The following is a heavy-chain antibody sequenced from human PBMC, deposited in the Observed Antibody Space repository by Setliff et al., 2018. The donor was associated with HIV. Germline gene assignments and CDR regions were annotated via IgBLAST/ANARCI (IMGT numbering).Heavy chain of an antibody. CDR2: IYTRGST. Sequence: SETLSLTCAVYGGSFSSYYWSWIRQPSGKGLEWIGYIYTRGSTNYNPSLKSRVTISVDTSKNQFSLRLSSVTAADTAVYYCARLLSSSWYFGVFDIWGQGTTVTVSS. D-gene: IGHD6-13*01. J-gene: IGHJ3*02. V-gene: IGHV4-4*08. CDR3: ARLLSSSWYFGVFDI. CDR1: GGSFSSYY.